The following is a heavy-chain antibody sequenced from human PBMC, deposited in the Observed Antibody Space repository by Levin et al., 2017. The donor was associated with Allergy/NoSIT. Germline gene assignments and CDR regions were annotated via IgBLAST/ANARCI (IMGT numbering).Heavy chain of an antibody. V-gene: IGHV4-31*03. J-gene: IGHJ2*01. CDR3: AGLRWSDEVWGWYFDL. Sequence: MSSETLSLTCTVSGGSISSGGYYWSWIRQHPGKGLEWIGYIYYSGSTYYNPSLKSRVTISVDTSKNQFSLKLSSVTAADTAGYYCAGLRWSDEVWGWYFDLWGRGTLVTVSS. CDR2: IYYSGST. D-gene: IGHD4-23*01. CDR1: GGSISSGGYY.